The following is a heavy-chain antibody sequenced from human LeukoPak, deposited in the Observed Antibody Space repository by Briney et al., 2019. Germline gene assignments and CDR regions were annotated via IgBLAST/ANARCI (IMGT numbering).Heavy chain of an antibody. Sequence: ASVKVSCKASGYTFTSYGISWVRQAPGQGLEWVGSISACNGYTNYAQTLQGRVTMTTDTATSTPYMEMKSLRSDDTAVYYCARDRRIVGATDFYYWREGTLVTVSS. D-gene: IGHD1-26*01. CDR1: GYTFTSYG. CDR3: ARDRRIVGATDFYY. J-gene: IGHJ4*02. V-gene: IGHV1-18*01. CDR2: ISACNGYT.